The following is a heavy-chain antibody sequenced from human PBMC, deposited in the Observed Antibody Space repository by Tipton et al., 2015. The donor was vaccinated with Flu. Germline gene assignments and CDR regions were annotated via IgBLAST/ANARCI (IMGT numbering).Heavy chain of an antibody. Sequence: TLSLTCTVSGGSIGSHSWNWIRQPAGKGLEWIGRIYTSGNTIYNPSLQSRVTVSVDTSKNQFSLKLNSVTVADTAAYYCARGGEESRQQGDYNWLDPWGQGILVTVSS. CDR2: IYTSGNT. D-gene: IGHD3-16*01. CDR3: ARGGEESRQQGDYNWLDP. CDR1: GGSIGSHS. J-gene: IGHJ5*02. V-gene: IGHV4-4*07.